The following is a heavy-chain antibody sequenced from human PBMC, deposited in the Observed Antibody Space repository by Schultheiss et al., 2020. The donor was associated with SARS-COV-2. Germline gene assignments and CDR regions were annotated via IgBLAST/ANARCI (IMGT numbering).Heavy chain of an antibody. Sequence: SGPTLVKPTQTLTLTCTFSGFSLSTSGVGVGWIRQPPGKALEWLALIDWDDDKYYSTSLKTRLTISKDTSKNQVVLTMTNMDPVDTATYYCARMKAMLRDYGMDVWGQGTTVTVSS. CDR3: ARMKAMLRDYGMDV. J-gene: IGHJ6*02. CDR1: GFSLSTSGVG. V-gene: IGHV2-70*01. CDR2: IDWDDDK. D-gene: IGHD2-2*01.